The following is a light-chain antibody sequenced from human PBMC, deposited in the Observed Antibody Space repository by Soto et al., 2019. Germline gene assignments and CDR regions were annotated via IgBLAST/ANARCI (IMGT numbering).Light chain of an antibody. CDR2: TND. CDR1: SSNIGSNT. CDR3: AAWDDSLHEGV. V-gene: IGLV1-44*01. Sequence: QSVLTQPPSASGTPGQRVTISCSGSSSNIGSNTVSWYQQLPGTAPRLLIYTNDQRPSGVPDRFFGSKSGSSASLAIGGLQSEDEADYYCAAWDDSLHEGVFGGGTQLTVL. J-gene: IGLJ3*02.